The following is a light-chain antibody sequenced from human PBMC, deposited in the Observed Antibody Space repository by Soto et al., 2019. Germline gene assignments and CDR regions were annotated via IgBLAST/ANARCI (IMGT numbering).Light chain of an antibody. J-gene: IGLJ2*01. CDR1: SSNIGSNT. CDR3: AAWDDSLNGVV. CDR2: SNN. V-gene: IGLV1-44*01. Sequence: QLVLTQPPSASGTPGQRVTISCSGSSSNIGSNTVNWYQQLPGTAPKLLIYSNNHRPSGVPDRFSGSKSGTYASLAISGLQSEDEDDYYCAAWDDSLNGVVFGGGTKLTVL.